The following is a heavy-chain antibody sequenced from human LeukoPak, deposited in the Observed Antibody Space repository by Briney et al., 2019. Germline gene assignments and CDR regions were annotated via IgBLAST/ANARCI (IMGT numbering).Heavy chain of an antibody. CDR1: GFTFSSYA. Sequence: PGGSLRLSCAASGFTFSSYAMSWVRQAPGKGLEGVSAISGSGGSTYYADSVKGRFTISRDNSKNTLYLQMNSLRAEDTAVYYCAKDRLNGGYVGYFDYWGQGTLVTVSS. CDR2: ISGSGGST. D-gene: IGHD5-12*01. V-gene: IGHV3-23*01. J-gene: IGHJ4*02. CDR3: AKDRLNGGYVGYFDY.